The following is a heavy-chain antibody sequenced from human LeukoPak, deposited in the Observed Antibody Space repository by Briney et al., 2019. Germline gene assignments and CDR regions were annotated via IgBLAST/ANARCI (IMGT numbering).Heavy chain of an antibody. V-gene: IGHV1-3*03. CDR2: INVGNGNT. D-gene: IGHD3-10*01. J-gene: IGHJ5*02. CDR1: GYIFITYA. CDR3: ARGGVLLWFGESPSENWFDP. Sequence: ASVKVSCKASGYIFITYAMHWVRQAPGQRLEWMGWINVGNGNTKYSQEFQGRVTITRDTSASTAYMQLSSLRSDDMAVYYCARGGVLLWFGESPSENWFDPWGQGTLVTVSS.